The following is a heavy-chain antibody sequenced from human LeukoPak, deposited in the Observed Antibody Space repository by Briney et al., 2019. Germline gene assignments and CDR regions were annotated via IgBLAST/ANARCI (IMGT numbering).Heavy chain of an antibody. CDR2: INGNGDGT. D-gene: IGHD4-17*01. V-gene: IGHV3-23*01. CDR3: AKGRSFDY. CDR1: GFTFVGYA. J-gene: IGHJ4*02. Sequence: GGSLRLSCAASGFTFVGYAMSWVRQAPGKGLEWVSGINGNGDGTYYADSVKGRFTISRDNSKNTLYLQMNSLRAEDTAVYYCAKGRSFDYWGQGTLVTVSS.